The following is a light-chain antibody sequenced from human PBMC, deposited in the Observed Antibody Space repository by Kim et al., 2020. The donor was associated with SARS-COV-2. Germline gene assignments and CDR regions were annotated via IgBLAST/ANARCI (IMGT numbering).Light chain of an antibody. CDR2: AAS. CDR1: QRISSS. V-gene: IGKV1-39*01. Sequence: DIQMTQSPSSLSASVGDRVTITCRTSQRISSSLNWYQQKPGTAPKRLIYAASSLQSGVPSRFSGSGSGTDFTLTINGLQPEDFATYFCQQSYTFPRTFGQGTQLEIK. CDR3: QQSYTFPRT. J-gene: IGKJ1*01.